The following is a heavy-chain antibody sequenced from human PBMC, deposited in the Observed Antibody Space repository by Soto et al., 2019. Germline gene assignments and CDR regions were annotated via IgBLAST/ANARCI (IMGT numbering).Heavy chain of an antibody. CDR2: IIPIFGKV. CDR1: GGTFRTYA. Sequence: QVQLLQSGAEVKKPGSSVRVSCEASGGTFRTYAISWVRQAPGQGLEWMGEIIPIFGKVNYAQKFQGRVTITADESTTTVDMDLRRLTSEDTAVYYCAKGAVAGTPTSYYYYGMDVWGQGTTVTVS. CDR3: AKGAVAGTPTSYYYYGMDV. J-gene: IGHJ6*02. D-gene: IGHD6-19*01. V-gene: IGHV1-69*12.